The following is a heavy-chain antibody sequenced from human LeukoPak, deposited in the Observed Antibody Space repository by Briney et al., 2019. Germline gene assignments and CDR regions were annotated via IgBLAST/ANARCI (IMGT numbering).Heavy chain of an antibody. D-gene: IGHD3-3*01. CDR1: GFTFDDYA. CDR2: ISWNSGSI. V-gene: IGHV3-9*01. CDR3: AREYDFWSGYYHSDYYGMDV. Sequence: GGSLRLSCAASGFTFDDYAMHWVRQAPGKGLEWVSGISWNSGSIGYADSVKGRFTISRDNAKNSLYLQMNSLRAEDTAVYYCAREYDFWSGYYHSDYYGMDVWGQGTTVTVSS. J-gene: IGHJ6*02.